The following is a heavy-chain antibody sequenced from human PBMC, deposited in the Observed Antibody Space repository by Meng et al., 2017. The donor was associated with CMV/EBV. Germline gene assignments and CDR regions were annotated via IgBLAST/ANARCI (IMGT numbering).Heavy chain of an antibody. CDR3: ARAPIGDYVWGSYRYGWFDP. D-gene: IGHD3-16*02. J-gene: IGHJ5*02. CDR2: IIPIFGTA. CDR1: FTGYY. V-gene: IGHV1-69*06. Sequence: FTGYYMHWVRQAPGQGLEWMGGIIPIFGTANYAQKFQGRVTITADKSTSTAYMELSSLRSEDTAVYYCARAPIGDYVWGSYRYGWFDPWGQGTLVTVSS.